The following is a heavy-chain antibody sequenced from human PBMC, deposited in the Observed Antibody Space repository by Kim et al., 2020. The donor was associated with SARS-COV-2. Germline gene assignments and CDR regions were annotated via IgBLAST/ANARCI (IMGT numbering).Heavy chain of an antibody. CDR3: ARHTGSGSYHGAFDI. Sequence: GESLKISCKGSGYTFTNYWIGWVRQMSGKGLEWMGIIYAGDSDTRYSPSFQGQVTISADKSITTAYLQWSSLEASDTAIYYCARHTGSGSYHGAFDILGQ. CDR1: GYTFTNYW. CDR2: IYAGDSDT. V-gene: IGHV5-51*01. J-gene: IGHJ3*02. D-gene: IGHD1-26*01.